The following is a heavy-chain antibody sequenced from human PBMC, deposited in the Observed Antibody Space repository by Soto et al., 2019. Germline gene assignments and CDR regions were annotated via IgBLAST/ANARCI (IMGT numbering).Heavy chain of an antibody. CDR2: ISPSNGST. D-gene: IGHD6-13*01. CDR3: ALLTGIAAAGPTFYFDY. Sequence: ASVKVSCTASGYTFTSYGISWVRQAPGQGLEWMGRISPSNGSTNYAQKFQGRVTMTRDTSTSTVYMELSSLRSEDTAVYYCALLTGIAAAGPTFYFDYWGRGTLVTVSS. J-gene: IGHJ4*02. CDR1: GYTFTSYG. V-gene: IGHV1-18*01.